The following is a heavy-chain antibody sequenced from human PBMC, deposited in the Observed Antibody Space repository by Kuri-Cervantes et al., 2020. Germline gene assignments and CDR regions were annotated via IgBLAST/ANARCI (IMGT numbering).Heavy chain of an antibody. Sequence: ASVKVSCKASGYTFTSYAMHWVRQAPGQRLEWMGWSNAGNGNTKYSQEFQGRVTITRDTSASTAYMELSSLRSEDTAMYYCARQGCSSTSCYAFDYWGQGTLVTVSS. J-gene: IGHJ4*02. CDR2: SNAGNGNT. V-gene: IGHV1-3*02. CDR3: ARQGCSSTSCYAFDY. CDR1: GYTFTSYA. D-gene: IGHD2-2*01.